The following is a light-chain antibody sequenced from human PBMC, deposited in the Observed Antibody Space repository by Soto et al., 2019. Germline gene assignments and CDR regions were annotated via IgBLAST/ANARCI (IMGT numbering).Light chain of an antibody. CDR3: QQYGSSGT. CDR1: QSVSNNY. CDR2: GAS. Sequence: EIVLTHSPGTLSLSPGERASLSCRSSQSVSNNYLAWYQQKPGQAPRLLIYGASNRATGIPDRFSGSGYGTDFTLTISRLEPEDSAVYYCQQYGSSGTFGPGTEVDIK. V-gene: IGKV3-20*01. J-gene: IGKJ1*01.